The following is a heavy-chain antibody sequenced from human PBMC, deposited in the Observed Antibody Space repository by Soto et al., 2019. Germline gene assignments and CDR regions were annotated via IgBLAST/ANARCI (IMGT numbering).Heavy chain of an antibody. Sequence: SETLSLTCTVSGDSISSSSYYWGWIRQPPGKGLEWIGSIYYSGSTYYNPSLKSRVTISVDTSKNQFSLNLTSVTAADTAVYYCACSPIGVVVAAPPNWFDPWGQGTLVTVSS. CDR2: IYYSGST. V-gene: IGHV4-39*01. J-gene: IGHJ5*02. D-gene: IGHD2-15*01. CDR3: ACSPIGVVVAAPPNWFDP. CDR1: GDSISSSSYY.